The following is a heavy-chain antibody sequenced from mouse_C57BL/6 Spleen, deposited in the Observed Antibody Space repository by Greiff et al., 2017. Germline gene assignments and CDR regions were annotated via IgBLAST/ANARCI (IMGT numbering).Heavy chain of an antibody. CDR1: GYTFTDYY. D-gene: IGHD4-1*01. CDR2: IYPGSGNT. CDR3: ARGDWDGFAY. J-gene: IGHJ3*01. Sequence: VQLQQSGAELVRPGASVKLSCKASGYTFTDYYINWVKQRPGQGLERIARIYPGSGNTYYNEKFKGKATLTAEKSSSTAYMQLSSLTSEDSAVYFCARGDWDGFAYWGQGTLVTVSA. V-gene: IGHV1-76*01.